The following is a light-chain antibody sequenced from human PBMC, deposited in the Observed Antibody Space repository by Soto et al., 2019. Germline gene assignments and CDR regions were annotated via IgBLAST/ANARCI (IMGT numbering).Light chain of an antibody. CDR3: PRYNNWPPLT. J-gene: IGKJ4*01. V-gene: IGKV3-15*01. CDR2: GAS. CDR1: QSVSSN. Sequence: EIVMTQAPATLSVSPGERATLSCRASQSVSSNLAWYQQKPGQAPRLLIYGASTRATGIPARFSGSGSGTAFTLTISSLQSEDFAVYYCPRYNNWPPLTFGGGTKVAIK.